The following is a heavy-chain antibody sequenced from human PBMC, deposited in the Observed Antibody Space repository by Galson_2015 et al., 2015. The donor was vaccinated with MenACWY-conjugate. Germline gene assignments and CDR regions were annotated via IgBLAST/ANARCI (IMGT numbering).Heavy chain of an antibody. D-gene: IGHD3-16*01. CDR1: EFTFNSHW. V-gene: IGHV3-7*03. CDR2: IKKDGSEK. J-gene: IGHJ4*02. CDR3: VRATDHDYSDEKGDY. Sequence: SLRLSCAASEFTFNSHWMSWVRQAPGKGLEWVADIKKDGSEKYYVDSVRGRFTISRDNAENSLYLQMNSLRAEDTAMYYCVRATDHDYSDEKGDYWGQGTLVTVSS.